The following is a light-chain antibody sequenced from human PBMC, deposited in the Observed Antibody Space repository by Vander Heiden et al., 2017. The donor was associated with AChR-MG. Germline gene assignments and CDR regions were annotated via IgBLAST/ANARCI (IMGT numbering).Light chain of an antibody. Sequence: DIQMTQSPSTLSASVGDRVTITCRASQSISSWLAWYQQKPGKAPKLLIYDASRWESGVPSRFSGSGSGTEFTLTISSLQPDDFANYYCQQDNSYRTFGQRTKVEIK. J-gene: IGKJ1*01. V-gene: IGKV1-5*01. CDR2: DAS. CDR1: QSISSW. CDR3: QQDNSYRT.